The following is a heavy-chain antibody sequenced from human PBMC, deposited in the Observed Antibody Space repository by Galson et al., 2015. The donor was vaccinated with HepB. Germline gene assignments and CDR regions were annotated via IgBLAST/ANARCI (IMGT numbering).Heavy chain of an antibody. J-gene: IGHJ6*02. Sequence: SLRLSCAASGFTFSSYAMHWVRQAPGKGLEWVAVISYDGSNKYYADSVKGRFTISRDNSKNTLYLQMNSLRAEDTAVYYCARGPPRITIFGVVTPLGMDVWGQGTTVTVSS. D-gene: IGHD3-3*01. V-gene: IGHV3-30*04. CDR2: ISYDGSNK. CDR1: GFTFSSYA. CDR3: ARGPPRITIFGVVTPLGMDV.